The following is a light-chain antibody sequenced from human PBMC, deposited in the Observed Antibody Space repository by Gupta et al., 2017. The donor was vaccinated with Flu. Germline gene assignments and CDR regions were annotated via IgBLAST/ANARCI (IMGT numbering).Light chain of an antibody. CDR2: DAS. Sequence: ATLSSSPGDRATLSCRASQSISSYLAWYQQKPGQAPRLLIYDASNRATGIPARFSGSGSGTDFTLTISSLEPEDFAVYYCHQHSNWPPLTFGGGTKVEIK. J-gene: IGKJ4*01. CDR3: HQHSNWPPLT. CDR1: QSISSY. V-gene: IGKV3-11*01.